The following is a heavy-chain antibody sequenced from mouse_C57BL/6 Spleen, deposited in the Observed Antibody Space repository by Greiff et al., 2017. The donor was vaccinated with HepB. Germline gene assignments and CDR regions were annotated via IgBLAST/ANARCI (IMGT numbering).Heavy chain of an antibody. CDR3: ARGRLGDAMDY. D-gene: IGHD2-12*01. Sequence: EVQLVESGPGLVKPSQSLSLTCSVTGYSITSGYYWNWIRQFPGNKLEWMGYISYDGSNNYNPSLKNRISITRDTSKNQFFLKLNSVTTEDTATYYCARGRLGDAMDYWGQGTSVTVSS. J-gene: IGHJ4*01. CDR2: ISYDGSN. CDR1: GYSITSGYY. V-gene: IGHV3-6*01.